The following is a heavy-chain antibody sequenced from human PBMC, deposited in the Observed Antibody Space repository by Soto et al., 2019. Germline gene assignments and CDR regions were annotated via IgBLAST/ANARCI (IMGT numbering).Heavy chain of an antibody. CDR1: GFTFSSYG. Sequence: TGGSLRLSCAASGFTFSSYGIHWVRQAPGKGLEWVAVISYDGSNKYYADSVKGRCTISRDKSKNTLYLQMNSLRAEDTAVYYCAKDYYYDNSRMGNYYYGMDVWGQGTTVTVSS. CDR2: ISYDGSNK. J-gene: IGHJ6*02. CDR3: AKDYYYDNSRMGNYYYGMDV. D-gene: IGHD3-22*01. V-gene: IGHV3-30*18.